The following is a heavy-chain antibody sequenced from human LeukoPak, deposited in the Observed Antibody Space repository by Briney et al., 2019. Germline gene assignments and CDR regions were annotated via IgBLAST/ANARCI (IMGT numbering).Heavy chain of an antibody. CDR2: IRYDGSKK. Sequence: GGSLRLSCAASGFTFSSYGMHWVRQAPGKGLEWVAFIRYDGSKKYDTDSVKGRFTISRDNFKNTLYLQMNSLRAEDTAVYYCAKEIVVVTYWGQGTLVTVSS. D-gene: IGHD2-21*02. CDR1: GFTFSSYG. J-gene: IGHJ4*02. V-gene: IGHV3-30*02. CDR3: AKEIVVVTY.